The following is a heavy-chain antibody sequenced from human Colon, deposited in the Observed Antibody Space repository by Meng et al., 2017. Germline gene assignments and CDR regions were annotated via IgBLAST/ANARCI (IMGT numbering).Heavy chain of an antibody. CDR3: ARDPLAVGPTDRGLDS. V-gene: IGHV4-31*03. D-gene: IGHD1-26*01. CDR1: GDSVSSNSYY. J-gene: IGHJ4*02. CDR2: IYSGGIS. Sequence: QVQLQESGPGLVKPSQTLSLTCTVSGDSVSSNSYYWTWIRQHPGTGLEWIGYIYSGGISNYNPSLKSRITMSIDTSKNQFSLQLTSVTAADTAIYYCARDPLAVGPTDRGLDSWGQGTLVTVSS.